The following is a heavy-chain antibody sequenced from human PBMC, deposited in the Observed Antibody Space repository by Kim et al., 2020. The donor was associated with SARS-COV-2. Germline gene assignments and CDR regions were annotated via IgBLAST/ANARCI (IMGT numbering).Heavy chain of an antibody. CDR3: ARGGAGTGLNVGWGYY. D-gene: IGHD2-15*01. CDR2: IDTDGVIT. CDR1: GFTFSSYW. J-gene: IGHJ4*02. Sequence: GGSLRLSCEASGFTFSSYWMHWVRQAPGKGLVWVAHIDTDGVITTYADFVKGRFTISGDNARNTLYLQMSSLRAEDTAVYYCARGGAGTGLNVGWGYYWGQGTLVTVSS. V-gene: IGHV3-74*03.